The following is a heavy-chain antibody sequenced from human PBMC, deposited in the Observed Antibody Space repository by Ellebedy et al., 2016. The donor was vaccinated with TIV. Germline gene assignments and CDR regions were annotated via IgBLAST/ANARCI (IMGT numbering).Heavy chain of an antibody. D-gene: IGHD3-3*01. CDR2: ISYDGSNK. CDR3: ARVWDVTTIFGVALY. Sequence: GGSLRLSCAASGFTLRSYAMHWVRQAPGKGLEWVAVISYDGSNKYYADSVKGRFTISRDNSKTTLYLQMNSLRTEDTAVYYCARVWDVTTIFGVALYWGQGTLVTVSS. V-gene: IGHV3-30*04. J-gene: IGHJ4*02. CDR1: GFTLRSYA.